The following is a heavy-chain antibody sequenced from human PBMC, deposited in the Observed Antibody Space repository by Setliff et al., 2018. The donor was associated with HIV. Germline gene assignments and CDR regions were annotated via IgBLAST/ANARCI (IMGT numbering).Heavy chain of an antibody. V-gene: IGHV4-61*02. J-gene: IGHJ6*02. CDR1: GGSISSGSYY. Sequence: SETLSLTCTVSGGSISSGSYYWSWIRQPAGKGLEWIGRIYTSGSTYYNPSLKSRVTISVDTSKNQFSLKLSSVTAADTAVYYCARRPAGAVAGGYGMDVWGQGTTVTVSS. D-gene: IGHD6-19*01. CDR2: IYTSGST. CDR3: ARRPAGAVAGGYGMDV.